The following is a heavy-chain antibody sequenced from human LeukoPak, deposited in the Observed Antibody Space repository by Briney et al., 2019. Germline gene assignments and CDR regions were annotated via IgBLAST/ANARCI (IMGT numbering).Heavy chain of an antibody. Sequence: ASVKVSCKASGYTFTGYYMHWVRQAPGQGLEWMGCINPNSGGTNYAQKFQGRVTMTRDTSISTAYMELSRLRSDDTAVYYCARDLGVVVPAAISDWFDPWGQGTLVTVSS. CDR1: GYTFTGYY. V-gene: IGHV1-2*02. CDR2: INPNSGGT. CDR3: ARDLGVVVPAAISDWFDP. J-gene: IGHJ5*02. D-gene: IGHD2-2*01.